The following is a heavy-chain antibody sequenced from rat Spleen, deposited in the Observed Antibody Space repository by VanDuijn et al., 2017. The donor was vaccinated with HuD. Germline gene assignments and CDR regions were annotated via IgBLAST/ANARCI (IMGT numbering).Heavy chain of an antibody. D-gene: IGHD4-3*01. Sequence: QVQLKETGPDLVQLTQTLSITCTVSGFSLTTYNVHWVRQPPGKGLEWMGAMWNGGGTDYNSTLKSRLSISRDTSKSQVLLKMNSLQTEDTAMYFCVRSEGIIRGQFAYWGQGTLVTVSS. CDR3: VRSEGIIRGQFAY. V-gene: IGHV2-1*01. CDR2: MWNGGGT. J-gene: IGHJ3*01. CDR1: GFSLTTYN.